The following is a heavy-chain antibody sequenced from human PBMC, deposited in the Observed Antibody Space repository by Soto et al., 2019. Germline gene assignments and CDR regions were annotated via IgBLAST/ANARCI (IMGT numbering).Heavy chain of an antibody. D-gene: IGHD3-9*01. CDR3: ARDQDYGIWDLYNWFDP. CDR1: GYTFTSYA. V-gene: IGHV1-3*01. J-gene: IGHJ5*02. CDR2: INAGNGNT. Sequence: GASVKVSCKASGYTFTSYAMHWVRQAPGQRLEWMGWINAGNGNTKYSQKFQGRVTITRDTSASTAYMELSSLRSEDTAVYYCARDQDYGIWDLYNWFDPWGQGTLVTVSS.